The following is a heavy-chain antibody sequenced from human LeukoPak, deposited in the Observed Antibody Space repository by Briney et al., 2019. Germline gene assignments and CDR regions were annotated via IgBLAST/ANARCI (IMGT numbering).Heavy chain of an antibody. CDR3: ALGLVTDY. J-gene: IGHJ4*02. V-gene: IGHV3-66*01. CDR1: GFTFPSYA. Sequence: GGSLRLSCAASGFTFPSYAMSWVRQAPGKGLEWVSVIYSGGSTYYADSVKGRFTISRDNSKNTLYLQMNSLRVEDTAVYYCALGLVTDYWGQGTLVTVSS. CDR2: IYSGGST. D-gene: IGHD3-9*01.